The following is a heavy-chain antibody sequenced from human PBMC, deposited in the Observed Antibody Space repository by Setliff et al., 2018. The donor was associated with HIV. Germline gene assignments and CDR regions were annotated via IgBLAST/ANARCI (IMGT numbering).Heavy chain of an antibody. D-gene: IGHD5-12*01. CDR3: ARGNGGYTYPMGH. CDR1: GFTLREVS. CDR2: FDPEDGET. J-gene: IGHJ1*01. Sequence: ASVKVSCKVSGFTLREVSMHWVRQAPGEGLEWMGYFDPEDGETVYAQKFQGRVTMTEDTSTYTAYMELRSLTPEDTAVYYCARGNGGYTYPMGHWGQGTLVTVSS. V-gene: IGHV1-24*01.